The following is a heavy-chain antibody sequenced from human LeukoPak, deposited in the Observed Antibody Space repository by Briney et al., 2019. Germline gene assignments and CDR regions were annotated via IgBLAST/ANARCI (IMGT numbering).Heavy chain of an antibody. CDR2: ISSSGSTI. CDR1: GITFSDYY. V-gene: IGHV3-11*01. J-gene: IGHJ6*02. Sequence: MAGGSLRLSCAASGITFSDYYMSWIRQAPGKGLEWVSYISSSGSTIYYADSVKGRFTISRDNAKNSLYLQMNSLRAEDTAVYYCARALSYSYGLNYYYYYGMDVWGQGTTVTVSS. CDR3: ARALSYSYGLNYYYYYGMDV. D-gene: IGHD5-18*01.